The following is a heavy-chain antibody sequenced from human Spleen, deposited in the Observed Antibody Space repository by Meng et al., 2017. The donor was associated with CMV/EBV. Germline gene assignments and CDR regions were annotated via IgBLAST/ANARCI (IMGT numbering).Heavy chain of an antibody. CDR2: ISYDGSNK. CDR3: ARDIGGWNYGRAFDY. CDR1: GFTFSSYA. V-gene: IGHV3-30-3*01. J-gene: IGHJ4*02. Sequence: GESLKISCAASGFTFSSYAMHWVRQAPGKGLEWVAVISYDGSNKYYADSVKGRFTISRDNSKNTLYLQMNSLRAEDTAVYYCARDIGGWNYGRAFDYWGQGTLVTVSS. D-gene: IGHD1-7*01.